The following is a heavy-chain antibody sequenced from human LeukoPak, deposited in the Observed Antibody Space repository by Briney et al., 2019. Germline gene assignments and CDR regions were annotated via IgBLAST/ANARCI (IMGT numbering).Heavy chain of an antibody. J-gene: IGHJ6*02. Sequence: GSLSLSYAASGFTFSSHAMSWVRQAPGTGLEWVSGISDSGGSTYYADSVKGRFTISRDNSKNTLYLQMNSLRVGDTAVYYCAKCPQWLRYYGMDVWGQGTTVTVSS. D-gene: IGHD6-19*01. CDR1: GFTFSSHA. CDR3: AKCPQWLRYYGMDV. V-gene: IGHV3-23*01. CDR2: ISDSGGST.